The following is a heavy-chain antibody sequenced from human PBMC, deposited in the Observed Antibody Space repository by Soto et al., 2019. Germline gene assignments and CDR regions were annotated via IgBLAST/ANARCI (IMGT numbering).Heavy chain of an antibody. D-gene: IGHD3-9*01. CDR2: IKQDGSVK. J-gene: IGHJ4*02. CDR1: GFTFSGYW. V-gene: IGHV3-7*01. CDR3: ATESYYHWQY. Sequence: EVQLVESGGDLVQPGGSLRLSCAASGFTFSGYWMAWVRQAPGKGLEWVANIKQDGSVKYYVDSLEGRFTISRDNAKNSLYLQMDSLRAEDTAVYFCATESYYHWQYWGQGTLVTVSS.